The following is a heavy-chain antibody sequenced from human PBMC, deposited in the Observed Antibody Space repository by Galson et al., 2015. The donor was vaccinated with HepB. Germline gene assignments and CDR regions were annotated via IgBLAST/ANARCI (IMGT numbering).Heavy chain of an antibody. CDR1: GYTFTNNY. CDR2: INPNGGST. CDR3: ARDMGIFGVVPNWFDP. V-gene: IGHV1-46*01. Sequence: SVKVSCKASGYTFTNNYMHWVRQAPGQGLEWMGIINPNGGSTHYAEKFQGRVTMTRDTSTNTVYMDLSSLRSEDTAVYYCARDMGIFGVVPNWFDPWGQGTLVIVSS. D-gene: IGHD3-3*01. J-gene: IGHJ5*02.